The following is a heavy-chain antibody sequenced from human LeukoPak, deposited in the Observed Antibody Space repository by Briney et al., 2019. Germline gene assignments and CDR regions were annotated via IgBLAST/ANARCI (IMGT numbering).Heavy chain of an antibody. CDR1: GGTFSSYA. CDR2: IIPIFGTA. J-gene: IGHJ4*02. Sequence: VASVKVSCKASGGTFSSYAISWVRQVPGQGLEWMGGIIPIFGTANYAQKFQGRVTITADESTSTAYMELSSLRSEDTAVYYCATVVYGDLQDPQNYFDYWGQGTLVTVSS. V-gene: IGHV1-69*13. CDR3: ATVVYGDLQDPQNYFDY. D-gene: IGHD4-17*01.